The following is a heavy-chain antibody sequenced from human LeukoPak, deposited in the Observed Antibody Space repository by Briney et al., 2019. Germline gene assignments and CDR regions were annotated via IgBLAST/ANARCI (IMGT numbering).Heavy chain of an antibody. V-gene: IGHV3-53*01. J-gene: IGHJ3*02. CDR3: ARGLFLSGYLDAFDI. CDR2: IYSDGRT. Sequence: GGSLRLSCAASGFTVSNKYMTWVRQAPGKGLEWVSLIYSDGRTYYADSVMGRCTISRDNSKNTLYLQMNSLRVEDTAIYYCARGLFLSGYLDAFDIWGQGTVVTVSS. D-gene: IGHD3-22*01. CDR1: GFTVSNKY.